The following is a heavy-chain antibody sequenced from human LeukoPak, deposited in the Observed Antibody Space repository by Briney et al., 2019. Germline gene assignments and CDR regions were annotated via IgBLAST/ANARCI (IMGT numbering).Heavy chain of an antibody. CDR1: GYTFTGYY. J-gene: IGHJ3*02. Sequence: ASVKVSCKASGYTFTGYYMHWVRQAPGQGLEWMGWINPNSGGTNYAQKFQGRVTMTRDTSIGTAYMELSRLRSDDTAVYYCARGGTYYDSSGYYRSVAFDIWGQGTMVTVSS. CDR3: ARGGTYYDSSGYYRSVAFDI. D-gene: IGHD3-22*01. V-gene: IGHV1-2*02. CDR2: INPNSGGT.